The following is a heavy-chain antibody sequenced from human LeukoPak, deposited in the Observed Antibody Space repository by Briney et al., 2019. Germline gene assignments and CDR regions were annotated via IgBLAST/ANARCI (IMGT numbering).Heavy chain of an antibody. Sequence: GASVKVSCKASGYTFTGYYMYWVRQAPGQGLEWMGWINPNSGGTNYAQKFQGWDTMTRDTSISTAYMELSRLRSDDTAVYYCARDHIAAAGTRYYGMDVWGQGTTVTVSS. D-gene: IGHD6-13*01. V-gene: IGHV1-2*04. CDR2: INPNSGGT. CDR3: ARDHIAAAGTRYYGMDV. J-gene: IGHJ6*02. CDR1: GYTFTGYY.